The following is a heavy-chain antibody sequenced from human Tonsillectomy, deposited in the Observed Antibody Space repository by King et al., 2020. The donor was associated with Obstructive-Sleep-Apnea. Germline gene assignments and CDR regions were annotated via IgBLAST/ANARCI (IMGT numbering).Heavy chain of an antibody. CDR1: GYSISSGYY. V-gene: IGHV4-38-2*02. CDR3: ARVSGGNSSGWYAYYYGMDV. J-gene: IGHJ6*02. Sequence: QLQESGPGLVKPSETLSLTCTVSGYSISSGYYWGWIRQPPGKGLEWIGSIYHSGSTYYNPSLKSRVTISVDTSKNQFSLKLSSVTAADTAVYYCARVSGGNSSGWYAYYYGMDVWGQGTTVTVSS. D-gene: IGHD6-19*01. CDR2: IYHSGST.